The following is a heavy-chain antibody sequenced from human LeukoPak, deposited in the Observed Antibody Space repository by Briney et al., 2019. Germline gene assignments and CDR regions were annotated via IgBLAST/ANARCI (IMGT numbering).Heavy chain of an antibody. CDR2: LINHDTTA. D-gene: IGHD2-2*01. J-gene: IGHJ4*02. CDR1: GFTLSNYY. Sequence: GGSLRLSCAASGFTLSNYYMHWVRQPPGKGLVWVSRLINHDTTATYADSVKGRFTISRDNAKNTLYLQMNSLRADDTAVYYCARGGCSSPSCLADWGQGILVTVSS. CDR3: ARGGCSSPSCLAD. V-gene: IGHV3-74*01.